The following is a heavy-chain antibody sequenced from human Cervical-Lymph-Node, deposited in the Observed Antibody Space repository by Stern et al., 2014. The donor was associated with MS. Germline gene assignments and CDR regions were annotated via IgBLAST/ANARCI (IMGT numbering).Heavy chain of an antibody. Sequence: QVQLGQSGAEVKKPGSSVKVSCKASGGTFSSYAISWVRQAPGQGLEWMGGIIPIFGTANYAQKFQGRVTITADESTSTAYMELSSLRSEDTAVYYCASLQYCTNGVCYYFDYWGQGTLVTVSS. CDR1: GGTFSSYA. V-gene: IGHV1-69*01. CDR2: IIPIFGTA. J-gene: IGHJ4*02. D-gene: IGHD2-8*01. CDR3: ASLQYCTNGVCYYFDY.